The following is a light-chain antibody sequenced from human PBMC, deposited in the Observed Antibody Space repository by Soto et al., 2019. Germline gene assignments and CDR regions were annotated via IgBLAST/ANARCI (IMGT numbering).Light chain of an antibody. CDR1: QSVGVD. CDR3: QQYYNWPPYT. J-gene: IGKJ2*01. Sequence: EIVMTQSPAILSVSPGERASLSCRATQSVGVDLAWYQQRPGQAPRLLIVGASTRAAGIPARFSGGGSGTEFTLTINNVQSEDFAVYACQQYYNWPPYTYGQGTKLEIK. CDR2: GAS. V-gene: IGKV3-15*01.